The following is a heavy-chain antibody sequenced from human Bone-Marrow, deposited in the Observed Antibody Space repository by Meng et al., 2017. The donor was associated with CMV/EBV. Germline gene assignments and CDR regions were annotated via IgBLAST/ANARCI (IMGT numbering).Heavy chain of an antibody. D-gene: IGHD6-13*01. CDR3: ARASSSSYYGMDV. J-gene: IGHJ6*02. Sequence: GESLKISCAASGFTFSSYGMFWARQAPGKGLEWLGVISYDGNYQHYADSVKGRFTISRDNAKNSLYLQMNSQRAEDTAVYYCARASSSSYYGMDVWGQGTTVTVSS. CDR1: GFTFSSYG. CDR2: ISYDGNYQ. V-gene: IGHV3-33*01.